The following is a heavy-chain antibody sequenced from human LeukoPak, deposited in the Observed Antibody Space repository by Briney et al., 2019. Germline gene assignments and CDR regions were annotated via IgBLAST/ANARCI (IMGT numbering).Heavy chain of an antibody. V-gene: IGHV4-34*01. D-gene: IGHD3-3*01. J-gene: IGHJ4*02. CDR2: INHSGST. Sequence: SETLSLTCAVYGGSFSGYYWSWIRQPPGKGLEWIGEINHSGSTNYNPSLKSRVTISVDTSKNQFSLKLSSVTAADTAVYYCARVVTYYDFWGGYYTSYSFDYWGQGTLVTVSS. CDR3: ARVVTYYDFWGGYYTSYSFDY. CDR1: GGSFSGYY.